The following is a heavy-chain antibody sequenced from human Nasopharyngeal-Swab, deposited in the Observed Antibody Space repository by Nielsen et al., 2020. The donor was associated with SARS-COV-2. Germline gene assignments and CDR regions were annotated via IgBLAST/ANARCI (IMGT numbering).Heavy chain of an antibody. CDR1: GFTFNTYS. CDR2: ISSSSGTI. V-gene: IGHV3-48*02. D-gene: IGHD1-26*01. CDR3: ARDPNGSYYFRPDAFDI. Sequence: GESLKISCTTSGFTFNTYSMNWVRQAPGKGLEWLSYISSSSGTIYYADSVKGRFTISRDNAKNSLYLQMNSLRDEDTAVYYCARDPNGSYYFRPDAFDIWGQGIMVIVSS. J-gene: IGHJ3*02.